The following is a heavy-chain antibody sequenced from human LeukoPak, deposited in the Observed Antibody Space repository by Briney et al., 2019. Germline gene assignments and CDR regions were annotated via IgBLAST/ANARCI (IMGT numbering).Heavy chain of an antibody. CDR3: ATHDYGDS. J-gene: IGHJ4*02. Sequence: GASVKVSCKASGFTFTSSAMQLVRQARGQRLEWIGWIVVGSGNTNYAQKFQERVTITRDMSTSTAYMELSSLRSEDTAAYYCATHDYGDSWGEGTLVTVSS. CDR1: GFTFTSSA. V-gene: IGHV1-58*02. CDR2: IVVGSGNT.